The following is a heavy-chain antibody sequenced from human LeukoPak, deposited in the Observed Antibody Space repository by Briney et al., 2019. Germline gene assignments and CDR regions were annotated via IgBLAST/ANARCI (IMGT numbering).Heavy chain of an antibody. CDR3: ARGGFGISPYCGGDCYTDSDAFDI. V-gene: IGHV4-4*07. J-gene: IGHJ3*02. Sequence: SETLSLTCTVSGGSISSYYWSWIRQPAGKGLGWIGRIYTSGSTNYNPSLKSRVTMSVDTSKNQFSPKLSSVTAADTAVYYCARGGFGISPYCGGDCYTDSDAFDIWGQGTMVTVSS. CDR1: GGSISSYY. CDR2: IYTSGST. D-gene: IGHD2-21*01.